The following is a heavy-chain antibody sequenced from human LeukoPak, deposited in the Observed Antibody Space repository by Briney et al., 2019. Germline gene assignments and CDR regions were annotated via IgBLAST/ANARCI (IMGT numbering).Heavy chain of an antibody. CDR2: SPYTADS. Sequence: PSETQSLTCSLSGGSISSFYLSWIRQPPGKGLEWIGYSPYTADSNYNPSHKSRVTISIDTSKNQFSLRLTSVTAADTAVYYCAASSHSGSYRAHWGQGTLVTVSS. CDR3: AASSHSGSYRAH. V-gene: IGHV4-59*12. CDR1: GGSISSFY. D-gene: IGHD3-10*01. J-gene: IGHJ4*02.